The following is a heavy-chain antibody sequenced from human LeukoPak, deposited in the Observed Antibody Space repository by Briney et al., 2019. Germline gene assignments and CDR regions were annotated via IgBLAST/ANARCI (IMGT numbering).Heavy chain of an antibody. Sequence: ASVKVSCKASGYTFTGYYMHWVRQAPGQGLEWMGWINPNSGGTNYAQKFQGRVTMTRDTSISTAYMELSRLRSDDTAVYYCARGEPRITIFGVVRNYYGMDVWGQGTTVTVSS. CDR3: ARGEPRITIFGVVRNYYGMDV. CDR2: INPNSGGT. CDR1: GYTFTGYY. J-gene: IGHJ6*02. V-gene: IGHV1-2*02. D-gene: IGHD3-3*01.